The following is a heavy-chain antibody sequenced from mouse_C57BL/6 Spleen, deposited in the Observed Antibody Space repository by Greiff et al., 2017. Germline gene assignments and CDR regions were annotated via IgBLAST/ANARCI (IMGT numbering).Heavy chain of an antibody. D-gene: IGHD1-1*01. CDR3: NTEGLRQYYFRN. Sequence: DVQLQESGAELVRPGASVKLSCTASGFNIKDDYMHWVKQRPEQGLEWIGRIDPEDGDTECASKFQGKATMTADTSSNTAYLQLSSLTSEDTAVSYCNTEGLRQYYFRNGGQGTTLTVSA. CDR1: GFNIKDDY. J-gene: IGHJ2*01. V-gene: IGHV14-1*01. CDR2: IDPEDGDT.